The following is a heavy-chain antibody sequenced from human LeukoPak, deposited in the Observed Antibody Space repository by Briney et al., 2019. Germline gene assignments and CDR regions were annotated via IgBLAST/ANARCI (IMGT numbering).Heavy chain of an antibody. D-gene: IGHD3-16*01. CDR3: ARVYD. J-gene: IGHJ4*02. CDR2: INSDGSST. CDR1: ADSFSSYW. V-gene: IGHV3-74*01. Sequence: ETLSLTCTVSADSFSSYWMHWVRQAPGKGLVWVSRINSDGSSTSYADSVKGRFTISRDNAKNTLYLQMNSLRAEDTAVYYCARVYDWGQGTLVTVSS.